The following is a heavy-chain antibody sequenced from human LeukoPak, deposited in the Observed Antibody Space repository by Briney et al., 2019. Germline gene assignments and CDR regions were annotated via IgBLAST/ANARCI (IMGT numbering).Heavy chain of an antibody. CDR2: INGGGTTI. V-gene: IGHV3-48*02. D-gene: IGHD3-3*01. J-gene: IGHJ4*02. CDR3: ARSLWNNYEGY. CDR1: GFTFSSYS. Sequence: GGSLRLSCAASGFTFSSYSMNWVRRAPGKGLEWLSYINGGGTTIYYADSVKGRFTISRDNAKNSLYLQMNSLGDEDTAVYYCARSLWNNYEGYWGQGTLVTVSS.